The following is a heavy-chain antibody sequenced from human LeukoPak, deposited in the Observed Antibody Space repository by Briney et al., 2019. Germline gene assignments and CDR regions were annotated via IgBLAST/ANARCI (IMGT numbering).Heavy chain of an antibody. Sequence: GGSLRLSCAASGFTFSSYSMNWVRQAPGKGLEWVASISRNSTYIHYADSVKGRFTISRDNARNSLFLQMNSLSAEDAAIYYCASDEGNYFDYWGQGTLVTVSS. V-gene: IGHV3-21*01. CDR2: ISRNSTYI. J-gene: IGHJ4*02. CDR1: GFTFSSYS. CDR3: ASDEGNYFDY.